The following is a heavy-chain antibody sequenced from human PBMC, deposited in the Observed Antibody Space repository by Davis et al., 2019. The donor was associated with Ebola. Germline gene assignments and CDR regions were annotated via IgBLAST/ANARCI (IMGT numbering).Heavy chain of an antibody. V-gene: IGHV3-7*03. Sequence: GGSLRLSCAASGFTFSSYWMSWVRQAPGKGLEWVANIKEDGSDKYYVDSVKGRFTISRDNAKNSLYLQMNSLRAEDTAVYYCASSWLQLGGDYWGQGTLVTVSS. CDR1: GFTFSSYW. J-gene: IGHJ4*02. CDR3: ASSWLQLGGDY. CDR2: IKEDGSDK. D-gene: IGHD5-24*01.